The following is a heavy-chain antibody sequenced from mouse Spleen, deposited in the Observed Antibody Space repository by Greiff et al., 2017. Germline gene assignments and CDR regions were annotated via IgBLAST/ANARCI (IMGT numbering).Heavy chain of an antibody. V-gene: IGHV1-55*01. Sequence: QVQLQQSGAELVKPGASVKMSCKASGYTFTSYWITWVKQRPGQGLEWIGDIYPGSGSTNYNEKFKSKATLTVDTSSSTAYMQLSSLTSEDSAVYYCARRIHSYDGFDYWGQGTTLTVSS. CDR3: ARRIHSYDGFDY. CDR1: GYTFTSYW. CDR2: IYPGSGST. D-gene: IGHD2-12*01. J-gene: IGHJ2*01.